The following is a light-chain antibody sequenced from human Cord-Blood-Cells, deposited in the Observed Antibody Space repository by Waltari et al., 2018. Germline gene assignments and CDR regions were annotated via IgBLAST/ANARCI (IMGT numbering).Light chain of an antibody. CDR2: AAS. J-gene: IGKJ4*01. Sequence: DIQMTQSPSSLSASVGDRVTITCRASQSISRYLNWYQQKPGKAPKLLIYAASSLQSGVPSRFSGSGSGTDFTLTISSLQPEDFATYYCQQSYSTPPTTFGGGTKVEIK. V-gene: IGKV1-39*01. CDR1: QSISRY. CDR3: QQSYSTPPTT.